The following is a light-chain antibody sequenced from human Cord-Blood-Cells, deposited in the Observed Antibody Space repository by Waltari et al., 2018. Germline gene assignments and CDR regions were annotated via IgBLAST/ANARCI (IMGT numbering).Light chain of an antibody. CDR3: GSYTSSSTWV. J-gene: IGLJ3*02. V-gene: IGLV2-14*01. Sequence: QSALTQPASVSGSPGQSITISCTGTSSDVGGYNYVSWYQQHPGKAPKLMIYDVSKQPSGVSNRFSGSKSGNTASLTISGLQAEDEADYYCGSYTSSSTWVFGGGTKLTVL. CDR1: SSDVGGYNY. CDR2: DVS.